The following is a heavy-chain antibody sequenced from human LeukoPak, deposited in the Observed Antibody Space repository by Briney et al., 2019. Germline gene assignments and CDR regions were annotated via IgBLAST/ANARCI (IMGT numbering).Heavy chain of an antibody. CDR2: INSDGSST. D-gene: IGHD6-13*01. J-gene: IGHJ4*02. CDR1: GFTFNNYW. Sequence: TGGSLRLSCAASGFTFNNYWIHWVRQVPGKGLVWVSHINSDGSSTSYADSVKGRFTISRDNAKNTLYLQMNSLRAEDTAVYYCARGGYYSSSWFDYWGQGTLVTVSS. V-gene: IGHV3-74*01. CDR3: ARGGYYSSSWFDY.